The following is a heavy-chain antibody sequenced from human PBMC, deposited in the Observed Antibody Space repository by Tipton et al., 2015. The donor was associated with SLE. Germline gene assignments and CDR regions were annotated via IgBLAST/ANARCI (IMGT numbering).Heavy chain of an antibody. CDR1: GGSFSGYY. CDR2: INHSGST. J-gene: IGHJ3*02. V-gene: IGHV4-34*01. Sequence: TLSLTCAVYGGSFSGYYRSWIRQPPGKGLEWIGEINHSGSTNYNPSLKSRVTISVDTSKNQFSLKLSSVTAADTAVYYCARGVESSGSSGAFDIWGQGTMVTVSS. D-gene: IGHD6-6*01. CDR3: ARGVESSGSSGAFDI.